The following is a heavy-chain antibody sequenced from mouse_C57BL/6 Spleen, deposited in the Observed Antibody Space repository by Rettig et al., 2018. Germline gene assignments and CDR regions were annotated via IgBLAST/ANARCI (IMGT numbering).Heavy chain of an antibody. CDR1: GYTFTSYW. CDR3: ARSPLYGNYEEHFDY. D-gene: IGHD2-1*01. J-gene: IGHJ2*01. Sequence: QVQLQQPGAELVKPGASVKLSCKASGYTFTSYWMHWVKQRPGQGLEWIGMIHPNSGSTNYNEKFKSKATLTVDKSSSAAYMQLSSLTSEDSAVYYCARSPLYGNYEEHFDYWGQGTT. V-gene: IGHV1-64*01. CDR2: IHPNSGST.